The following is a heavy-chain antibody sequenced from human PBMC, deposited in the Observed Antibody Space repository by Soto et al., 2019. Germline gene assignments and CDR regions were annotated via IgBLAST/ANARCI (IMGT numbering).Heavy chain of an antibody. D-gene: IGHD3-22*01. CDR1: GFTFSSYG. CDR2: IWYDGSNK. Sequence: GGSLRLSCAASGFTFSSYGMHWVRQAPGKGLEWVAVIWYDGSNKYYADSVKGRFTISRDNSKNTLYLQMNSLRAEDTAVYYCARDYYVSSGYYESYYYYGMDVWGQGTTVTVSS. J-gene: IGHJ6*02. V-gene: IGHV3-33*01. CDR3: ARDYYVSSGYYESYYYYGMDV.